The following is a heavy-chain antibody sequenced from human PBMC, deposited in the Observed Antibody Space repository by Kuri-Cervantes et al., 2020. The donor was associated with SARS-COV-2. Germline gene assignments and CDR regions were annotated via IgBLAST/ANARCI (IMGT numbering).Heavy chain of an antibody. Sequence: GESLKISCAASGFTVSSNYMSWVRQAPGKGLEWVSSISSSSSYIYYADSAKGRFTISRDNAKNSLYLQMNSLRAEDTAVYYCARDGVTVGKYWGQGTLVTVSS. CDR3: ARDGVTVGKY. CDR1: GFTVSSNY. J-gene: IGHJ4*02. D-gene: IGHD3-16*01. V-gene: IGHV3-21*01. CDR2: ISSSSSYI.